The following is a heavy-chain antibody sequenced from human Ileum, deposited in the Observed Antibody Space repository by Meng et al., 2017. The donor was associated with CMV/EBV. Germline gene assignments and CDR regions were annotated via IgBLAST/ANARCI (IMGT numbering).Heavy chain of an antibody. CDR2: IYYNGGT. J-gene: IGHJ5*01. V-gene: IGHV4-59*01. CDR1: GGPLTFYY. Sequence: GSLRLSCTVSGGPLTFYYWSWLRQSPGKGLEWIGYIYYNGGTSYSPSLEGRVTMSVDTSKRQFTLKLSSVTAADTAIYYCARSFDTSAWYYRVWFDSWGQGALVTVSS. CDR3: ARSFDTSAWYYRVWFDS. D-gene: IGHD6-19*01.